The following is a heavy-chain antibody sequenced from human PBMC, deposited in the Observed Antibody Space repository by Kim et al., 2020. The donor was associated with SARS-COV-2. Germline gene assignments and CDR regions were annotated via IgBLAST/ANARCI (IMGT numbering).Heavy chain of an antibody. CDR3: ARKESLHYYDSSGYWPNAFDI. D-gene: IGHD3-22*01. CDR2: INPSGGST. J-gene: IGHJ3*02. CDR1: GYTFTSYY. V-gene: IGHV1-46*01. Sequence: ASVKVSCKASGYTFTSYYMHWVRQAPGQGLEWMGIINPSGGSTSYAQKFQGRVTMTRDTSTSTVYMELSSLRSEDTAVYYCARKESLHYYDSSGYWPNAFDIWGQGTMVTVSS.